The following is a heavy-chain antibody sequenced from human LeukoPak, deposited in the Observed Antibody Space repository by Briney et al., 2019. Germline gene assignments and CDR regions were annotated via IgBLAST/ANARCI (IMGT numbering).Heavy chain of an antibody. CDR1: GYTFTSYA. CDR3: ARESLLWFGELLSDFDY. CDR2: INAGNGNT. Sequence: ASVKVSCKASGYTFTSYAMHWVRQAPGQRLEWMGWINAGNGNTKYSQKFQGRVTITRDTSASTAYMELSSLRSEDTAVYYCARESLLWFGELLSDFDYWGQGTLVTVSS. J-gene: IGHJ4*02. D-gene: IGHD3-10*01. V-gene: IGHV1-3*01.